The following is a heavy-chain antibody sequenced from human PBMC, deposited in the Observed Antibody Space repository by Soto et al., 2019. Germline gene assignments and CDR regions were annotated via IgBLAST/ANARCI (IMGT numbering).Heavy chain of an antibody. D-gene: IGHD4-17*01. V-gene: IGHV1-8*01. Sequence: QVQLVQSGAEVRKPGASMKVSCKASGYTFTHFDINWVRQAPGHGLEWMGWMNPDSGKTAYAEKFRGRVTMTRNTSMSTAYMELTSLTSEDTAVYYCARAPDYGDFGRWFDPWGQGTQVIVSS. CDR3: ARAPDYGDFGRWFDP. J-gene: IGHJ5*02. CDR1: GYTFTHFD. CDR2: MNPDSGKT.